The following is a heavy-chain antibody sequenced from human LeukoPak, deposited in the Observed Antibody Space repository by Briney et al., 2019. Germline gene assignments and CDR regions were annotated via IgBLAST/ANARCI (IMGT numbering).Heavy chain of an antibody. CDR3: ARSDGYGLVGI. V-gene: IGHV4-38-2*02. Sequence: SETLSLTCTVSGYSISSGYYWGWIRQPPGKGLEWIGSIYHSGSTYYNPSLKSRVTISVDTSKNHFSLNLSSVTAADTAVYYCARSDGYGLVGIWGQGTMVTVSS. D-gene: IGHD3-10*01. J-gene: IGHJ3*02. CDR1: GYSISSGYY. CDR2: IYHSGST.